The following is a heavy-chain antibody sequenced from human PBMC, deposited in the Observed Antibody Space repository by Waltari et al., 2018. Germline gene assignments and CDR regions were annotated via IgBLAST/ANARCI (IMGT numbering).Heavy chain of an antibody. CDR1: GFTFSGST. CDR2: IRSKPNNYAT. D-gene: IGHD6-13*01. J-gene: IGHJ4*02. CDR3: TGGAVTGTDF. V-gene: IGHV3-73*01. Sequence: EVQVVESGGGLVQPGGSLKLSCATSGFTFSGSTIHWVRQTSGTGLEWIGRIRSKPNNYATRYTASVEGRFTISRDDSENTAYLQMSSLMTEDTAVYYCTGGAVTGTDFWGQGTLVTVSS.